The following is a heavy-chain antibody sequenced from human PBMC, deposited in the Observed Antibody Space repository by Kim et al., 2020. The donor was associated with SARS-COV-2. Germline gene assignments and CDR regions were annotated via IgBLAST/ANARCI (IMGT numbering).Heavy chain of an antibody. V-gene: IGHV4-38-2*02. Sequence: SETLSLTCTVSGYSISSGYYWGWIRQPPGTGLEWIGSIYHSGSTYYNPSLKSRVTISVDTSKNQFSLKLSSVTAADTAVYYCARIYDFWSGYSDYWGQGTLVTVSS. CDR1: GYSISSGYY. CDR3: ARIYDFWSGYSDY. D-gene: IGHD3-3*01. J-gene: IGHJ4*02. CDR2: IYHSGST.